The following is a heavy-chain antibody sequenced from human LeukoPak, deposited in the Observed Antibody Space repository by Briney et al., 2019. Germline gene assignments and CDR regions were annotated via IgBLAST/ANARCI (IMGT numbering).Heavy chain of an antibody. D-gene: IGHD1-26*01. CDR3: AKGGVGATPRFDP. CDR1: EFTVSSNY. CDR2: ISGGSGTP. V-gene: IGHV3-23*01. J-gene: IGHJ5*02. Sequence: PGGSLRLSCAASEFTVSSNYMSWVRQAPGEGLEWISTISGGSGTPYYADSVKGRFTISRDNSKSTLDLQMNSLRVEDTAVYYCAKGGVGATPRFDPWGQGTLVTVSS.